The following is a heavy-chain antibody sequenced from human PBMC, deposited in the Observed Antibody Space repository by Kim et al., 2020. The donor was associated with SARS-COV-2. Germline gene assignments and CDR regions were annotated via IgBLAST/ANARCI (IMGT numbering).Heavy chain of an antibody. D-gene: IGHD3-10*01. CDR2: IYSGGST. V-gene: IGHV3-53*01. CDR3: ARALYGETGSYYPVGLDY. Sequence: GGSLRLSCAASGFTVSSNYMSWVRQAPGKGLEWVSVIYSGGSTYYADSVKGRFTISRDNSKNTLYLQMNSLRAEDTAVYYCARALYGETGSYYPVGLDYWGQGTLVTVSS. J-gene: IGHJ4*02. CDR1: GFTVSSNY.